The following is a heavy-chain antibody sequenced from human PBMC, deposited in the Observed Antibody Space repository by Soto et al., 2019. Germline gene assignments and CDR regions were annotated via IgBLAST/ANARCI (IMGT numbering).Heavy chain of an antibody. CDR2: IIPIFGTA. D-gene: IGHD2-15*01. CDR1: GGTFSSYA. V-gene: IGHV1-69*13. Sequence: SVKVSCKASGGTFSSYAISWVRQAPGQGLEWMGGIIPIFGTANYAQKFQGRVTITADESTSTAYMELSSLRSEDTAVYYCARASDRGYCSGGSCYSFYYYYYGMDVWGQGTTVTVSS. J-gene: IGHJ6*02. CDR3: ARASDRGYCSGGSCYSFYYYYYGMDV.